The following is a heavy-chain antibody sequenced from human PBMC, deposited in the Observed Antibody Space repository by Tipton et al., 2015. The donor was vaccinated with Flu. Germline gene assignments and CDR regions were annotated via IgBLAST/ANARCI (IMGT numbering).Heavy chain of an antibody. CDR2: IYPSGTT. V-gene: IGHV4-39*02. D-gene: IGHD3-10*02. CDR1: SGSIRSTNYF. J-gene: IGHJ4*02. CDR3: ARLSYYDVDLKNFYFED. Sequence: TLSLTCTVSSGSIRSTNYFCAWIRQPPGKRLELIGSIYPSGTTYYNPSLKSRVTISLDTSKGHSSLNLRSVTAGDTAVYYCARLSYYDVDLKNFYFEDWGQGTLVTVSS.